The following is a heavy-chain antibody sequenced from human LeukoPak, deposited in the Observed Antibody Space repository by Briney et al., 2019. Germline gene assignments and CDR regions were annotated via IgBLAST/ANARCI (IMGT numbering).Heavy chain of an antibody. D-gene: IGHD6-13*01. CDR2: INHSGST. CDR3: ARNPLSSSLDY. CDR1: GGSFSGYY. J-gene: IGHJ4*02. V-gene: IGHV4-34*01. Sequence: SSETLSLTCAVYGGSFSGYYWSWIRQPPGKGLEWIGEINHSGSTNYNPSLKSRVTISVDTSKNQFSLKLSSVTAADTAVYYCARNPLSSSLDYWGQGTLVTVSS.